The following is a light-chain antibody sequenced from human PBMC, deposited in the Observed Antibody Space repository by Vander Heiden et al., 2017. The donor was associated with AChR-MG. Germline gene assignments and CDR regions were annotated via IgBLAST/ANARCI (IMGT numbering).Light chain of an antibody. CDR1: QSVSNS. Sequence: EIVMTQSPATLSVSPGERATLSCRASQSVSNSLAWYQQKPGQAPRLLIYGASTRATGIPARFNGSGSGTEFTLTISSLQSEDCAVYYCQQYNNWPPWTFGQGTTVEIK. J-gene: IGKJ1*01. V-gene: IGKV3-15*01. CDR3: QQYNNWPPWT. CDR2: GAS.